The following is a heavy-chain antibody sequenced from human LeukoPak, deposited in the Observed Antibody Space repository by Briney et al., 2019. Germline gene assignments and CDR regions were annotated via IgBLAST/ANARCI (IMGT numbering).Heavy chain of an antibody. CDR1: GGSISNYY. CDR3: ARNLRYFDWLLRTNAFDF. Sequence: TSETLSLTCIVSGGSISNYYWSWIRQPPGKGLEWVSSISRSSNYKYYADSVKGRFTISRDNAKNSLYLQMNSLRAEDTAVYSCARNLRYFDWLLRTNAFDFWGQGTMVTVSS. CDR2: ISRSSNYK. D-gene: IGHD3-9*01. V-gene: IGHV3-21*01. J-gene: IGHJ3*01.